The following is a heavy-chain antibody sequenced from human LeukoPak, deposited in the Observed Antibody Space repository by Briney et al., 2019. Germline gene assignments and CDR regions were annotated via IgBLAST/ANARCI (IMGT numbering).Heavy chain of an antibody. D-gene: IGHD1-1*01. Sequence: SETLSLTCTVSGGSISSYYWSWIRQPPGKGLEWIGYIYYSGSTNYNPSLKSRVTISVDTSKNQFSLKLSSVTAADTAVYYCARRTTSDAFAIWGQGTMVTVSS. CDR3: ARRTTSDAFAI. CDR1: GGSISSYY. J-gene: IGHJ3*02. V-gene: IGHV4-59*08. CDR2: IYYSGST.